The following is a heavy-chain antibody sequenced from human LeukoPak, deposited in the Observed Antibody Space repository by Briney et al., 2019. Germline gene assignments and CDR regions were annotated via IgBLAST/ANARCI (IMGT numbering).Heavy chain of an antibody. V-gene: IGHV1-46*01. J-gene: IGHJ6*02. CDR3: ATAAAGKVAGYYGMDV. Sequence: ASVKVSCKASGYTFTNYFMYWVRQAPGQGLEYMGIINPSGGSTSNAQEFQGRVTMTKDTSTSTVYMELSSLRSEDTAVYYCATAAAGKVAGYYGMDVWGQGTTVTVSS. D-gene: IGHD6-13*01. CDR2: INPSGGST. CDR1: GYTFTNYF.